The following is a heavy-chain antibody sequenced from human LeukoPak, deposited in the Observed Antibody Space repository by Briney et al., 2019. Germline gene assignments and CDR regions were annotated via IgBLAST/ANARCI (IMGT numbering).Heavy chain of an antibody. CDR2: IYTSGST. D-gene: IGHD2-2*01. J-gene: IGHJ6*03. Sequence: SETLSLTCTVSGGSISSYYWSWIRQPAGRGLEWIGLIYTSGSTNYNPSLKSRVTMSVDTSKNQFSLKLSSVTAADTAVYYCARDRSDQLLAYYCYYMDVWGKGTTVTVSS. CDR3: ARDRSDQLLAYYCYYMDV. CDR1: GGSISSYY. V-gene: IGHV4-4*07.